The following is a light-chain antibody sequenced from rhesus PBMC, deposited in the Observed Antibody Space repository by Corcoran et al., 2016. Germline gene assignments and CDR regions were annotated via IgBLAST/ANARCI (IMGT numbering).Light chain of an antibody. CDR1: QGISKY. V-gene: IGKV1-25*01. CDR3: QQHNSYPLT. J-gene: IGKJ4*01. Sequence: DIQMTQSPSSLSASVGDTVTITCQASQGISKYLAWYHKTPGKAPKLLIYDASTLQSGVPSRFSGSGSGTEFTLTISSLQPEDFATYYCQQHNSYPLTFGGGTKVELK. CDR2: DAS.